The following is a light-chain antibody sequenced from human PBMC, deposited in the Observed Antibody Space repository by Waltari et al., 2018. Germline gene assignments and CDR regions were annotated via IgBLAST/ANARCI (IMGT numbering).Light chain of an antibody. Sequence: DIQMTQYTSSLSASVGDRVTIPCQASQDIINYLNWYQQKPGKAPKLLIYDASNLETGVPSTFSGSGAGTDFSFTISSLQPEDIATYYCQQYGNFPITFGQGTRLEIK. J-gene: IGKJ5*01. CDR3: QQYGNFPIT. V-gene: IGKV1-33*01. CDR2: DAS. CDR1: QDIINY.